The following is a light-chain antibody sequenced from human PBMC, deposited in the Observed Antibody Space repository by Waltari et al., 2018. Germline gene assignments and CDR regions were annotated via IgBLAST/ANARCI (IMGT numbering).Light chain of an antibody. CDR1: QSISTW. J-gene: IGKJ4*01. CDR2: KAS. V-gene: IGKV1-5*03. Sequence: DILMTQSPTTLSASVGDRVTMTCRASQSISTWLAWYQQKPGKAPKLLIYKASTLESGVPSRFSGSGSGTEFTLTISSLQPDDFATYYCQQYTSNSLLTFAGGTKVEIQ. CDR3: QQYTSNSLLT.